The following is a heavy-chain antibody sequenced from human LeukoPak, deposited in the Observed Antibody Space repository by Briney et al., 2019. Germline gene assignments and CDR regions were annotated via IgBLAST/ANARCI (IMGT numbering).Heavy chain of an antibody. Sequence: GASVKVSCKASGYTFTSYDINWVRQATGQGLEWMGWMNPNSGNTGYAQKFQGRVTMTRNTSISTAYMELSSLRSEDTAVYYCASHNPYDYVWGSYFSGFDPWGQGTLVTVSS. CDR1: GYTFTSYD. V-gene: IGHV1-8*01. J-gene: IGHJ5*02. CDR3: ASHNPYDYVWGSYFSGFDP. D-gene: IGHD3-16*01. CDR2: MNPNSGNT.